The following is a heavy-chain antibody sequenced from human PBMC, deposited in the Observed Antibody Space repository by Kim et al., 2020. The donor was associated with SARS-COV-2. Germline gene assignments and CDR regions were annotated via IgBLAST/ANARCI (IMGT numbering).Heavy chain of an antibody. D-gene: IGHD2-2*01. CDR3: ARGYCSSSRCYAGPDY. V-gene: IGHV3-48*02. Sequence: DSVKGRLPISRDNSENSLFLQMNSLRDDDTAVYYCARGYCSSSRCYAGPDYWGQGTLVTVST. J-gene: IGHJ4*02.